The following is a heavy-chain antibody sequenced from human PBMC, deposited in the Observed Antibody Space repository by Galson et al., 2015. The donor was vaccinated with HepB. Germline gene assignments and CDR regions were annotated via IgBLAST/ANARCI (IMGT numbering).Heavy chain of an antibody. CDR1: GYTFTGYY. Sequence: SVKVSCKASGYTFTGYYMHWVRQAPGQGLEWMGWINPNSGGTNYAQKFQGRVTMTRDTSISTAYMELSRLRSDDTAVYYCARDWALAVVGPFDYWGQGTLVTVSS. J-gene: IGHJ4*02. CDR3: ARDWALAVVGPFDY. D-gene: IGHD6-19*01. V-gene: IGHV1-2*02. CDR2: INPNSGGT.